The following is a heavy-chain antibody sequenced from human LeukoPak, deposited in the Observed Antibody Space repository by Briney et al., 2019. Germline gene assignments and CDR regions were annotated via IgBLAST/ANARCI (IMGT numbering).Heavy chain of an antibody. J-gene: IGHJ4*02. CDR3: ARSAPPYYDFWSGTRFDY. CDR2: IYYSGST. CDR1: SVSISNYY. Sequence: SETLSLTCTISSVSISNYYWSWIRQPPGKGLEWIGYIYYSGSTYYNPSLKSRVTIPVDTSKNQFSLKLSSVTAADTAVYYCARSAPPYYDFWSGTRFDYWGQGTLVTVSS. V-gene: IGHV4-59*06. D-gene: IGHD3-3*01.